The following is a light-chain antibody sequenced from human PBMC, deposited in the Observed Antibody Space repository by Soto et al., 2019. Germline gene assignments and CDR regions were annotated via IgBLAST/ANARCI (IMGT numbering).Light chain of an antibody. Sequence: QSALTQPPSASGSPGQSVTISCTGTSSDVGSYNLVSWYQQHPGKAPKLMIYEGSKRPSGVSNRFSGSKSGNTASLTISGLHAEDEADYYCCSYAGSSTLVFGGGTKLTVL. CDR2: EGS. J-gene: IGLJ2*01. V-gene: IGLV2-23*01. CDR3: CSYAGSSTLV. CDR1: SSDVGSYNL.